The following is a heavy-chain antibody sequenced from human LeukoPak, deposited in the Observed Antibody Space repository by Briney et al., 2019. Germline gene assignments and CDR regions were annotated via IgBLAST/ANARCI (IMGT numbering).Heavy chain of an antibody. CDR2: INAGNGNT. D-gene: IGHD5-18*01. J-gene: IGHJ3*02. CDR3: ARLNTAMEHDAFDI. CDR1: GYTFTSYA. Sequence: ASVEVSCKASGYTFTSYAMHWVRQAPGQRLEWMGWINAGNGNTKYSQGFQGRVTITRDTSASTAYMELSSLRSEDMAVYYCARLNTAMEHDAFDIWGQGTMVTVSS. V-gene: IGHV1-3*03.